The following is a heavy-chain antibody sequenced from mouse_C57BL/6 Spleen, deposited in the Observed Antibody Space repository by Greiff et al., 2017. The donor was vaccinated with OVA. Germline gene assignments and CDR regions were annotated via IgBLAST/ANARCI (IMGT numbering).Heavy chain of an antibody. J-gene: IGHJ2*01. CDR3: GTGKNFDY. CDR2: IYPGSGNT. CDR1: GYTFTDYY. V-gene: IGHV1-76*01. Sequence: VQGVESGAELVRPGASVKLSCKASGYTFTDYYINWVKQRPGQGLEWIARIYPGSGNTYYNEKFKGKATLTAEKSSSTAYMQLSSLTSEDSAVYFCGTGKNFDYWGQGTTLTVSS. D-gene: IGHD4-1*01.